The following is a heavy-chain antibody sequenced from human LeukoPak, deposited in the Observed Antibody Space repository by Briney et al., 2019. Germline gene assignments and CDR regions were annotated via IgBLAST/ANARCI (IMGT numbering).Heavy chain of an antibody. CDR3: ARQPYYDSSGRRPY. CDR1: GFTFSSYW. V-gene: IGHV3-74*01. J-gene: IGHJ4*02. D-gene: IGHD3-22*01. CDR2: INSDGSST. Sequence: GGSLRLSCAASGFTFSSYWMHWVRQAPGKGLVWVSRINSDGSSTSYADSVKGRFTISRDNAKNTLYLQMNSLRAEDMAVYYCARQPYYDSSGRRPYWGQGTLVTVSS.